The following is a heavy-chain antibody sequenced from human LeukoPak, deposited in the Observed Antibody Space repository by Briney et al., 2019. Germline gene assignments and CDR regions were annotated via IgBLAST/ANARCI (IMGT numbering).Heavy chain of an antibody. CDR3: ARMPITMVRGVTYFDY. V-gene: IGHV4-30-2*01. CDR1: GGSIRSGGYS. CDR2: IYHSGST. J-gene: IGHJ4*02. Sequence: SEPLSLPCAVSGGSIRSGGYSWRWIRQPPGKGLEWIGYIYHSGSTYYSQPLKSRVTISVDRSKNQFSLKLSSVTAADTAVYYCARMPITMVRGVTYFDYWGQGTLVTVSS. D-gene: IGHD3-10*01.